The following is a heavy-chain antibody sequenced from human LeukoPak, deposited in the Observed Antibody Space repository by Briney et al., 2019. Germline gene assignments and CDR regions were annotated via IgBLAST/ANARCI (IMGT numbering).Heavy chain of an antibody. CDR3: ARAVVGSGSDC. CDR2: TGNRANSYST. J-gene: IGHJ4*02. CDR1: GFISSDHY. D-gene: IGHD2-15*01. V-gene: IGHV3-72*01. Sequence: QPGGSLRLSCVASGFISSDHYIDWVRQAPGKGLEWVGRTGNRANSYSTQYAASVRGRFIILSDDSKNSLYPQMNSLKDGDTAVYYCARAVVGSGSDCWGQGSLVSVSS.